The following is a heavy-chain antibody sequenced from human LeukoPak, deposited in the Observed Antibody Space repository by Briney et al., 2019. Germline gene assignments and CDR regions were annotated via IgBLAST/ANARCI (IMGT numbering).Heavy chain of an antibody. CDR2: ISSGGSTV. Sequence: GGSLRLSCAASGFTFSSYEMNWVRQAPGKGLEWVSYISSGGSTVYYADSVKGRFTISRDNSKNSLYLQMNSLRTEDTALYYCAKDNTVGATTGPFDYWGQGTLVTVSS. J-gene: IGHJ4*02. CDR1: GFTFSSYE. V-gene: IGHV3-48*03. CDR3: AKDNTVGATTGPFDY. D-gene: IGHD1-26*01.